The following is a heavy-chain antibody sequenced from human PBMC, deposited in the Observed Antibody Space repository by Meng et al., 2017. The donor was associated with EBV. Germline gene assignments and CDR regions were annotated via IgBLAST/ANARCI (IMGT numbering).Heavy chain of an antibody. D-gene: IGHD6-19*01. Sequence: QVQLVQSGSTMTKPRASVNVACKASGSTLTDYKRHWVRQAPGQALEWMGRINPTSRGTNHAQNFQVRVTMPRDTSISTAYMELSRLRSHNTAVYYCTRSRSSPDVPLDYWGQGTLVTVSS. CDR3: TRSRSSPDVPLDY. CDR2: INPTSRGT. J-gene: IGHJ4*02. V-gene: IGHV1-2*06. CDR1: GSTLTDYK.